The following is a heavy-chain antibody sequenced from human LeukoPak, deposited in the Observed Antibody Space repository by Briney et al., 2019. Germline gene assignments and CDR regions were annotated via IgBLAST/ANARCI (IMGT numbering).Heavy chain of an antibody. CDR1: GGSISSSSYY. D-gene: IGHD2-2*02. CDR2: IYYSGST. Sequence: PSETLSLTCTVSGGSISSSSYYWGWIRQPPGKGLEWIGSIYYSGSTYYNPSLKSRVTISVDTSKNQFSLKLSSVTAADTAVYYCARKAEDVVVPAAIGDYWGQGTLVTVSS. J-gene: IGHJ4*02. V-gene: IGHV4-39*01. CDR3: ARKAEDVVVPAAIGDY.